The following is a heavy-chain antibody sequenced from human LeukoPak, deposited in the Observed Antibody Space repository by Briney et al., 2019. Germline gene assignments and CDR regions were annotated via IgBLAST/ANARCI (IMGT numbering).Heavy chain of an antibody. V-gene: IGHV4-34*01. D-gene: IGHD6-19*01. CDR1: GGSFSGYY. CDR2: INHSGST. J-gene: IGHJ6*03. Sequence: PSETLSLTCAVYGGSFSGYYWSWIRQPPGKGLEWIGEINHSGSTNYNPSLKSRVTISVDTSKNQFSLKLSSVTAADTAVYYCARGAHGSYSSGWYYYYYMDVWGKGTTVTVSS. CDR3: ARGAHGSYSSGWYYYYYMDV.